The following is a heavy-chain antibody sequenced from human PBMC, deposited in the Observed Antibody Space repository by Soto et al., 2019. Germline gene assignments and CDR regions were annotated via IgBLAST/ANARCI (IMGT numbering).Heavy chain of an antibody. CDR1: GFTFGDYA. Sequence: GSLRLSCTVSGFTFGDYAMSWVRQAPGKGLEWVGFIRSKAYGGTTEYAASVKGRFTISRDDSKSIAYLQMNSLKTEDTAVYYCTRGLQYYYDSSGYLLFDYWGQGTLVTVSS. CDR2: IRSKAYGGTT. V-gene: IGHV3-49*04. J-gene: IGHJ4*02. CDR3: TRGLQYYYDSSGYLLFDY. D-gene: IGHD3-22*01.